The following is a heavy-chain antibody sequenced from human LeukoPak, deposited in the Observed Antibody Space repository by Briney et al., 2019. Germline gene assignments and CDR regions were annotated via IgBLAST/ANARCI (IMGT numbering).Heavy chain of an antibody. CDR3: AERGPNYYDSSGYQFYFDY. J-gene: IGHJ4*02. V-gene: IGHV3-23*01. Sequence: GGSLRLSCAASGFTFSSYAMSWVRQAPGKGLEWVSAISGSGGSTYYADSVKGRFTISRDNSKNTLYLQMNSLRAEDTAVYYCAERGPNYYDSSGYQFYFDYWGQGTLVTVSS. CDR1: GFTFSSYA. CDR2: ISGSGGST. D-gene: IGHD3-22*01.